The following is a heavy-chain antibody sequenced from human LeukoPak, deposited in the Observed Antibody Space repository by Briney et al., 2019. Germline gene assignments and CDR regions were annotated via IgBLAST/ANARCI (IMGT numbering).Heavy chain of an antibody. V-gene: IGHV3-21*01. CDR2: ISSSSSYI. Sequence: GGSLRLSCAASGFTFSSYEMNWVRQAPGKGLEWVSSISSSSSYIYHADSVKGRFTFSRDNAKNSLYLQMNSLRAEDTAVYYCARSGWFGELGFDYWGQGTLVTVSS. J-gene: IGHJ4*02. D-gene: IGHD3-10*01. CDR3: ARSGWFGELGFDY. CDR1: GFTFSSYE.